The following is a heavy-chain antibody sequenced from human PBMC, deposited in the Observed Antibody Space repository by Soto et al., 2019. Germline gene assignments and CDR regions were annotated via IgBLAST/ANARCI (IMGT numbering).Heavy chain of an antibody. D-gene: IGHD6-19*01. CDR1: GGSISNYY. J-gene: IGHJ6*02. CDR2: INQSGTT. Sequence: QVQLQQSGARLLRPSETLSLTCVVSGGSISNYYWTWIRQSTGKGLEWIGEINQSGTTNDNPSLKSRLTITVDTSKNQFSLKLSSVTAADTAVYFCARGGGGSRGSHYYYGMDVWGQGTTVSVSS. V-gene: IGHV4-34*01. CDR3: ARGGGGSRGSHYYYGMDV.